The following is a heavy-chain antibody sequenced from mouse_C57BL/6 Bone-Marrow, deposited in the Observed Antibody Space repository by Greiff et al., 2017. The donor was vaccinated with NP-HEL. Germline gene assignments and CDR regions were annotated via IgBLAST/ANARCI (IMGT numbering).Heavy chain of an antibody. J-gene: IGHJ2*01. CDR2: IHPNSGST. CDR1: GYTFTSYW. D-gene: IGHD1-1*01. CDR3: AREIYYGSSPYYFDY. Sequence: VQLQQPGAELVKPGASVKLSCKASGYTFTSYWMHWVKQRPGQGLEWIGMIHPNSGSTNYNEKFKSKATLTVDKSSSTAYMQLSSLTSEDSAVYYCAREIYYGSSPYYFDYWGQGTTRTVSS. V-gene: IGHV1-64*01.